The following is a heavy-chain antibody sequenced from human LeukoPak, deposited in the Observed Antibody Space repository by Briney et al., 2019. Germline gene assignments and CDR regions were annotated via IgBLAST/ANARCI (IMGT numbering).Heavy chain of an antibody. V-gene: IGHV3-7*01. Sequence: GSLRLSCAASGFTLSTYWMSWVRQAPGKGLEWVANIKQDGSEKYYVDSVKGRFTISRDNAKNSLYLQMNSLRAEDTAIYYCARDGTRHINIAVPGGDYWGQGTLVTVSS. J-gene: IGHJ4*02. CDR3: ARDGTRHINIAVPGGDY. CDR1: GFTLSTYW. D-gene: IGHD6-19*01. CDR2: IKQDGSEK.